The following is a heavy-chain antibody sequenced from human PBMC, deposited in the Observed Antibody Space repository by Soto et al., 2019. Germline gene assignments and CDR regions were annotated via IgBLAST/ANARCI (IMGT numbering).Heavy chain of an antibody. D-gene: IGHD4-4*01. CDR1: GYTLTELS. Sequence: ASVKVSCKVSGYTLTELSMHWVRQAPGKGLEWMGGFDPEDGETIYAQKFQGRVTMTEDTSTDTAYMELSSLRSEDTAVYYCATGPSDYSNYNWFDPWGQGTLVTVSS. CDR2: FDPEDGET. V-gene: IGHV1-24*01. J-gene: IGHJ5*02. CDR3: ATGPSDYSNYNWFDP.